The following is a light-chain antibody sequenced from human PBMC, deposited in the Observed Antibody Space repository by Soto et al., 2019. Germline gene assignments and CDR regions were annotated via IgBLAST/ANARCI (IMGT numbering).Light chain of an antibody. CDR1: QSISSY. CDR3: QQYDSFSVT. Sequence: QMTQSPSSRSASVGDRVTIACRASQSISSYLNWYQQKPVKAPKLLISAASSLQSGVPSRFSGSGSGTDFTLTISSLQPEDFATYYCQQYDSFSVTSGQGTRLQI. J-gene: IGKJ5*01. V-gene: IGKV1-39*01. CDR2: AAS.